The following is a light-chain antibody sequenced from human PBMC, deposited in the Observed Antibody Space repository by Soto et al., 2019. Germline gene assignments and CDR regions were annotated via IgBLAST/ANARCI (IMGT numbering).Light chain of an antibody. Sequence: SPGILSLSPGERATLSCRASQSVSSSYLAWYQQKPGQAPRLLIYGASSRATGIPDRFSGSGSGTDFTLTISRLEPEDFAVYYCQQYGSPITFGQEPRLEIK. J-gene: IGKJ5*01. CDR2: GAS. CDR3: QQYGSPIT. CDR1: QSVSSSY. V-gene: IGKV3-20*01.